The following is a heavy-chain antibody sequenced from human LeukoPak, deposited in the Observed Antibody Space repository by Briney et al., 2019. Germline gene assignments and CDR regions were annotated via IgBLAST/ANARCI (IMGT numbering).Heavy chain of an antibody. J-gene: IGHJ4*02. CDR3: ARNGYSGYDLGY. V-gene: IGHV4-38-2*02. D-gene: IGHD5-12*01. Sequence: PSETLSLTCTVSGYSISSGYYWGWIRQPPGKGLEWIGSIYHSGSTYYSPSLKSRVTISVDTSKNQFSLKLSSVAAADTAVYYCARNGYSGYDLGYWGQGTLVTVSS. CDR1: GYSISSGYY. CDR2: IYHSGST.